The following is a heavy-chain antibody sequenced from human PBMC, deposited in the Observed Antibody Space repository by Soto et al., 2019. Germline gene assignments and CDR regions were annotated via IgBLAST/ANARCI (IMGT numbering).Heavy chain of an antibody. Sequence: SVKVSCKASGGTFSSYAISWVRQAPGQGLEWMGGIIPIFGTANYAQKFQGRVTITADESTSTAYMELSSLRSEDTAVYYCARSHRKEPAAIAPFDYWGQGTLVTVSS. V-gene: IGHV1-69*13. CDR2: IIPIFGTA. CDR1: GGTFSSYA. CDR3: ARSHRKEPAAIAPFDY. J-gene: IGHJ4*02. D-gene: IGHD2-2*01.